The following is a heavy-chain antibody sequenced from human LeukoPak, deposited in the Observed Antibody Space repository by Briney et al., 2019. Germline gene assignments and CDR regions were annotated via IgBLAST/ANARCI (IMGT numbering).Heavy chain of an antibody. J-gene: IGHJ4*02. CDR3: AKDTPRPPSY. CDR2: IYSGGST. V-gene: IGHV3-53*01. CDR1: GFTVSSNY. Sequence: PGGSLRLSCAASGFTVSSNYMSWVRQAPGKGLEWVSFIYSGGSTFYADSVKGRFTVSRDNSKNTVYLQMISLRAEDTAVYYCAKDTPRPPSYWGQGTLVTVSS.